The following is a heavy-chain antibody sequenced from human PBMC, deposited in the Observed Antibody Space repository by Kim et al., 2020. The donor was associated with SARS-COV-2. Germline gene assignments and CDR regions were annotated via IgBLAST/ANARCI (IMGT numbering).Heavy chain of an antibody. V-gene: IGHV4-4*02. J-gene: IGHJ1*01. D-gene: IGHD3-16*01. CDR2: IYHSGST. CDR3: AIQGGVQATIQV. CDR1: GGSITSNNW. Sequence: SETLSLTCAVSGGSITSNNWWSWARQTPGKELQWIGEIYHSGSTNYNPSLKSRVTILVDKPKNQFSLKLRSVTAADTAAYYCAIQGGVQATIQVWGQG.